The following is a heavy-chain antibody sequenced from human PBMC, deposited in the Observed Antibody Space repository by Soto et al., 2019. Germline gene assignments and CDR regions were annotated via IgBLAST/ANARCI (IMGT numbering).Heavy chain of an antibody. J-gene: IGHJ4*02. D-gene: IGHD4-17*01. V-gene: IGHV1-18*01. CDR2: ISAYNGNT. Sequence: QVQLVQSGAEVKKPGASMKVSCKPSGYTFTSYGISWVRQDPGQGLEWMGWISAYNGNTNYAQKLQGRVTMTTDTSTSTAYMELRSLRSDDTAVYYCSRADYGDPSSGDWGQGTLVTVSS. CDR1: GYTFTSYG. CDR3: SRADYGDPSSGD.